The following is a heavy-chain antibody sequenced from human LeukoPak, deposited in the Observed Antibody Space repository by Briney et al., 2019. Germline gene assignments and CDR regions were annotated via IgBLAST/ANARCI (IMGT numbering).Heavy chain of an antibody. CDR2: IKQDGSEK. Sequence: PGGSLRLSCAASGFTVSSNDMSWVRQAPGKGLECVANIKQDGSEKYYVDSVKGRVTISRENAQNALYLQMHSLRAEDTAVYYCASPPSYRSSWYWFDTWGKGTLVTVSS. CDR3: ASPPSYRSSWYWFDT. V-gene: IGHV3-7*03. J-gene: IGHJ5*02. D-gene: IGHD6-13*01. CDR1: GFTVSSND.